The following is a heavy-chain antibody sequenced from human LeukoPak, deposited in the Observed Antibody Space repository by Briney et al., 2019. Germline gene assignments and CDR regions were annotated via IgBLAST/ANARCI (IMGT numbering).Heavy chain of an antibody. V-gene: IGHV4-61*09. CDR1: GGSISSGSHY. J-gene: IGHJ4*02. CDR2: IYPSGRT. D-gene: IGHD6-6*01. Sequence: TSQTLSLTCTVSGGSISSGSHYWSWIRQPAGKGLDWVGHIYPSGRTNYNPSLTGRVTITIDTSKNQFSLKLSSMTAADSAVYFCAREGQQLVPPLDSWGQGTLVTVSS. CDR3: AREGQQLVPPLDS.